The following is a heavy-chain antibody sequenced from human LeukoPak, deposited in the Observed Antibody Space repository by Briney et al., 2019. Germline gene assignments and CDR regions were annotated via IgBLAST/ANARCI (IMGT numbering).Heavy chain of an antibody. CDR1: GFTFSTST. J-gene: IGHJ5*02. CDR2: ISYGSDYI. CDR3: ARDRGSMVRGDRWFDP. V-gene: IGHV3-21*04. D-gene: IGHD3-10*01. Sequence: KAGGSLRLSCAASGFTFSTSTMNWVRQAPEKGLEWVSTISYGSDYIFYADSVKGRFTISRDNAKNTLYLQMNSLRAEDTAVYYCARDRGSMVRGDRWFDPWGQGTLVTVSS.